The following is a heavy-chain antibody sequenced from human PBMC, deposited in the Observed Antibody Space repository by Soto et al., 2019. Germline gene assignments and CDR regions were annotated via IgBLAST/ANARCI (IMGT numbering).Heavy chain of an antibody. J-gene: IGHJ4*02. D-gene: IGHD2-8*02. V-gene: IGHV4-30-2*01. CDR1: GGSISSSGFS. CDR3: ARDKITGLFDY. CDR2: IYHSGST. Sequence: SETLSLTCAVSGGSISSSGFSWSWIRQPPGKGLESIGYIYHSGSTYYNPSLKSRVTISVDRSKNQFSLKLSSVTAADTAVYYCARDKITGLFDYWGQGTLVTVS.